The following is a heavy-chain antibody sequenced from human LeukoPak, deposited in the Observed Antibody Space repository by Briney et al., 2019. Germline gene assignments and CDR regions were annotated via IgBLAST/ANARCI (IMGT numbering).Heavy chain of an antibody. CDR3: ARVKDPGGYYYYYYMDV. CDR2: IYHSGST. CDR1: GGSISSSNW. V-gene: IGHV4-4*02. D-gene: IGHD3-16*01. J-gene: IGHJ6*03. Sequence: PSETLSLTCAVSGGSISSSNWWSWVRQPPGKGLEWIGEIYHSGSTNYNPSLKSRVTISVGTSKNQFSLKLSSVTAADTAVYYCARVKDPGGYYYYYYMDVWGKGTTVTVSS.